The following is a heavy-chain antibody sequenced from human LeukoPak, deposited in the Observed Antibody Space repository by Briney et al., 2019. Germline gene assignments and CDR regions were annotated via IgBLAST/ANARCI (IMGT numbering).Heavy chain of an antibody. CDR3: AKDRFVIAVAGTDY. Sequence: GSLRLSCAASGFTFSSYWMHWVRQAPGKGLEWVSAISGSGGSTYYADSVKGRFTISRDNSKNTLYLQMNSLRAEDTAVYYCAKDRFVIAVAGTDYWGQGTLVTVSS. V-gene: IGHV3-23*01. CDR1: GFTFSSYW. J-gene: IGHJ4*02. CDR2: ISGSGGST. D-gene: IGHD6-19*01.